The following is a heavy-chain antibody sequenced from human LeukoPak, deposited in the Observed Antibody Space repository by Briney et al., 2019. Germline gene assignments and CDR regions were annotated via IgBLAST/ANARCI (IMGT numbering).Heavy chain of an antibody. J-gene: IGHJ6*03. CDR1: GGSISSSSYY. CDR3: ARHQWHYYYYMGV. CDR2: IYYSGDT. V-gene: IGHV4-39*01. D-gene: IGHD6-19*01. Sequence: KPSETLSLTCTVSGGSISSSSYYWGWIREPPGKGLEWLGSIYYSGDTYYNPSLKSRRVTISVDTSKNQFSLRLSSVTAADTAVYYCARHQWHYYYYMGVWGKGSTVTVSS.